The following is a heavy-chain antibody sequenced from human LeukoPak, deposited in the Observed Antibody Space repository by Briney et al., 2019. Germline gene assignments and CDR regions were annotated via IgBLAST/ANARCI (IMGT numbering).Heavy chain of an antibody. J-gene: IGHJ5*02. CDR1: GFTFSSYV. CDR3: ARDLGGYCSGGSCFGWFDP. CDR2: ISGSGGST. V-gene: IGHV3-23*01. D-gene: IGHD2-15*01. Sequence: GGSLRLSCAASGFTFSSYVMSWVRQAPGKGLEWVSAISGSGGSTYYADSVKGRFTISRDNSKNTLYLQMNSLRAEDTAVYYCARDLGGYCSGGSCFGWFDPWGQGTLVTVSS.